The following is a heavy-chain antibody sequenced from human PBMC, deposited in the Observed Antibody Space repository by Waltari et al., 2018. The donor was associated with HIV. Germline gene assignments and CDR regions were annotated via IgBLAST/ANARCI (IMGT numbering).Heavy chain of an antibody. V-gene: IGHV4-39*01. Sequence: QLQLQESGPGLVKPSETLSLTCTVSGGSISSSSYYWGWIRQPPGKGLEWIGIIYYSGSTYYNPSLKSRVTISVDTSKNQFSLKLSSVTAADTAVYYCARTIRTYPDFDLWGRGTLVTVSS. CDR3: ARTIRTYPDFDL. D-gene: IGHD2-8*01. J-gene: IGHJ2*01. CDR1: GGSISSSSYY. CDR2: IYYSGST.